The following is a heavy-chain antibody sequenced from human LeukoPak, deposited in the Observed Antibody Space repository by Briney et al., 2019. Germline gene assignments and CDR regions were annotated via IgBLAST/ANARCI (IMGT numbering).Heavy chain of an antibody. J-gene: IGHJ6*03. V-gene: IGHV3-30*02. CDR1: GFTFSSYG. Sequence: GGSLRLSCAASGFTFSSYGMHWVRQAPGKGLEWVAFIRYDGSNKYYADSVKGRFTISRDNSKNTLYLQMNSLGAEDTAVYYCAKDGRTRYCSSTSCYEGTTIDYYYYMDVWGKGTTVTISS. CDR2: IRYDGSNK. CDR3: AKDGRTRYCSSTSCYEGTTIDYYYYMDV. D-gene: IGHD2-2*01.